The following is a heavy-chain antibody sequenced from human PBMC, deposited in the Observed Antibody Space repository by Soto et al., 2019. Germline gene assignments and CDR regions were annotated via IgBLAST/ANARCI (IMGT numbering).Heavy chain of an antibody. CDR2: INHSGST. J-gene: IGHJ6*02. D-gene: IGHD3-3*01. CDR3: ARAGGVITIFGVVPPGYGMDV. Sequence: SETLSLTCAVSGGSFSDYYWNWIRQPPGKWLEWFWEINHSGSTKYNPSLKSRLSISVDTSKNQFSLKLSSVTAADTAVYYCARAGGVITIFGVVPPGYGMDVWGQGTTVTVSS. V-gene: IGHV4-34*01. CDR1: GGSFSDYY.